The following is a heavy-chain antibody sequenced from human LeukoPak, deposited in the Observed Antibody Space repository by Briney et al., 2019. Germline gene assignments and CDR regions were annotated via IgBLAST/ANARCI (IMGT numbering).Heavy chain of an antibody. D-gene: IGHD6-13*01. CDR1: GYSISSGYY. CDR3: XXXYSSSWYWNWFDP. V-gene: IGHV4-38-2*02. J-gene: IGHJ5*02. CDR2: IYPTGST. Sequence: PSETLSLTCTVSGYSISSGYYWGWIRQPPGKGLEWIGNIYPTGSTYYNPSLKSRVTISVDTSKNQFSLKVSSVSAADTAVYYCXXXYSSSWYWNWFDPWGQGTLVTVSS.